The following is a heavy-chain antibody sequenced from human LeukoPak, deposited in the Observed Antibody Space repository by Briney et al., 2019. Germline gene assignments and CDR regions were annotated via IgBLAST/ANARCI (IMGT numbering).Heavy chain of an antibody. CDR1: GFTFSSYA. Sequence: GGSLRLSCAASGFTFSSYAMSWVRQAPGKGLEWVSAISGSGGSTYYADSVKGRFTISRDNSKNTLYLQMNSLRAEDTAVYYCAKGQYCSSTSCYAGGFDPWGQGTLVTVSS. D-gene: IGHD2-2*01. CDR2: ISGSGGST. J-gene: IGHJ5*02. CDR3: AKGQYCSSTSCYAGGFDP. V-gene: IGHV3-23*01.